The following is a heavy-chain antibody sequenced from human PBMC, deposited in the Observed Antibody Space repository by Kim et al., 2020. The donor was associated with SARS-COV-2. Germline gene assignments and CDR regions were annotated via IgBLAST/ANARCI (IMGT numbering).Heavy chain of an antibody. CDR2: FDPEDGET. CDR3: AVQVVVVRETDY. Sequence: ASVKVSCKVSGYTLTELSMHWVRQAPGKGLEWMGGFDPEDGETIYAQKFQGRVTMTEDTSTDTAYMELSSLRSEDTAVYYCAVQVVVVRETDYWGQGTLVTVSS. J-gene: IGHJ4*02. D-gene: IGHD2-15*01. CDR1: GYTLTELS. V-gene: IGHV1-24*01.